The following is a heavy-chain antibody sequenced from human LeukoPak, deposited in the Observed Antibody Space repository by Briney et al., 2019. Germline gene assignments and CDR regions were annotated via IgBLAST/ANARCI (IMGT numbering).Heavy chain of an antibody. CDR3: ARGARFFRYYYDSSGYYHHYYFDY. CDR2: INHSGST. D-gene: IGHD3-22*01. V-gene: IGHV4-34*01. CDR1: GGSFSGYY. Sequence: SETLSLTCAVYGGSFSGYYWSWIRQPPGKGLEWIGEINHSGSTIYNPSLKSRVTISVDTSKNQFSLKLSSVTAADTAVYYCARGARFFRYYYDSSGYYHHYYFDYWGQGTLVTVSS. J-gene: IGHJ4*02.